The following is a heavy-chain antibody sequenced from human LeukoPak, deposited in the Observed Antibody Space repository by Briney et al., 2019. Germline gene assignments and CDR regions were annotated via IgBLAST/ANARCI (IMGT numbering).Heavy chain of an antibody. CDR1: GFTFSDYY. CDR2: ISSSGSTI. CDR3: ARDDGSGSYLGEGLDY. V-gene: IGHV3-11*04. D-gene: IGHD3-10*01. Sequence: GGSLRLSCAASGFTFSDYYMSWIRQAPGKGLEWVSYISSSGSTIYYADSVKGRFTISRDNAKNSLYLQMNSLRAEDTAVYYCARDDGSGSYLGEGLDYWGQGTLVTVSS. J-gene: IGHJ4*02.